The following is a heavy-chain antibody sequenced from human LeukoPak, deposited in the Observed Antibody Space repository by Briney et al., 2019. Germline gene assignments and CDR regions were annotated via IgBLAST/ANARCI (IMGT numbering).Heavy chain of an antibody. V-gene: IGHV1-8*01. D-gene: IGHD3-16*01. Sequence: GASVTVSFKASGYTFTNYDINWVRQAPGQAVEWVGWVNPNSGNRGYAESFQGRGTMTMNTSVNTAYMELITLTSEDTAVYYCARVPTYFDRVWGISETQEFDYWGQGTLVTVSS. CDR2: VNPNSGNR. CDR1: GYTFTNYD. J-gene: IGHJ4*02. CDR3: ARVPTYFDRVWGISETQEFDY.